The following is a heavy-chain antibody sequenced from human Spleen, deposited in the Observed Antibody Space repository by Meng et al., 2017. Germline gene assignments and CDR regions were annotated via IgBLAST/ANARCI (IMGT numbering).Heavy chain of an antibody. CDR3: ARVIRFTYWYFDL. J-gene: IGHJ2*01. D-gene: IGHD4-17*01. CDR2: ISYDGSNK. Sequence: VLLVESGGGLVQPGGSLRFSCAASGFTFSSYTMSWVRQAPGKGLEWVAVISYDGSNKYYADSVKGRFTISRDNSKNTLYLQMNSLRAEDTAVYYCARVIRFTYWYFDLWGRGTLVTVSS. CDR1: GFTFSSYT. V-gene: IGHV3-30-3*01.